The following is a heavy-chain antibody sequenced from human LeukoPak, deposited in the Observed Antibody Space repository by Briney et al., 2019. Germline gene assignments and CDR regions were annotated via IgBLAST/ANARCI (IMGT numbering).Heavy chain of an antibody. J-gene: IGHJ2*01. CDR3: ARHRVAAAGTNWYFDL. D-gene: IGHD6-13*01. CDR1: DYSLSSGYY. V-gene: IGHV4-38-2*01. Sequence: SETLSLTCVVSDYSLSSGYYWGWIRQPPGKGLEGIGSIYHSGSTYYNPSLKSRVTISVHTSKNQFSLKLSSVTAADTAVYYCARHRVAAAGTNWYFDLWGRGTLVTVSS. CDR2: IYHSGST.